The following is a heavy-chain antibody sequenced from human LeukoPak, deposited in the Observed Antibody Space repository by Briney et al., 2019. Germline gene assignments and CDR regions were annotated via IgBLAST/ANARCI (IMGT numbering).Heavy chain of an antibody. V-gene: IGHV4-39*01. D-gene: IGHD6-19*01. J-gene: IGHJ4*02. CDR3: ARHEKTMAGTTPFDY. CDR2: IYYSGST. CDR1: GGSISGSSYY. Sequence: SETLSLTCTVSGGSISGSSYYWGWIRQPPGKGLEWIGSIYYSGSTYYNPSLKSRVTMSVDTSKNQFSLKLSSVTAADTAVYYCARHEKTMAGTTPFDYWGQGTLVTVSS.